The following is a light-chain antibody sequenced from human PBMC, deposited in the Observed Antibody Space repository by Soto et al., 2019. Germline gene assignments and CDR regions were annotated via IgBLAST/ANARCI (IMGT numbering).Light chain of an antibody. CDR2: GAS. Sequence: EIVLMQSPGTLSLSPGERATLSCRASQSVANNYLAWYQQKPGQAPRLLIYGASSRAAGVPDRFNGSGSGTDFTLTITRLEPEDFTMYYCQQYGVSPLMYTFGQGTKLGVK. J-gene: IGKJ2*01. CDR1: QSVANNY. CDR3: QQYGVSPLMYT. V-gene: IGKV3-20*01.